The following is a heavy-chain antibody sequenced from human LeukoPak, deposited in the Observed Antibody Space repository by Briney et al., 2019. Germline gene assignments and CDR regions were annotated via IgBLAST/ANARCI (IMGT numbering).Heavy chain of an antibody. CDR2: IYTSGST. CDR3: ARELVSEMDH. D-gene: IGHD5-24*01. Sequence: SQTLSLTCAVSGGSISSGSYYWSSVRQPAGKGLEWIGRIYTSGSTNYNPSLKSRHTISVDPSQNQFSLELSAVTASDTAVYYCARELVSEMDHWGQGTLVTVSS. CDR1: GGSISSGSYY. V-gene: IGHV4-61*02. J-gene: IGHJ4*02.